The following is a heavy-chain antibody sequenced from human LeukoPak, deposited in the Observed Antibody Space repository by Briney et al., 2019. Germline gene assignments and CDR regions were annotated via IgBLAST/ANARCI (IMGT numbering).Heavy chain of an antibody. D-gene: IGHD6-13*01. Sequence: SQTLSLTCTVSGGSISSGSYYWSWIRQPAGKGLEWIGRIYSSGSTNYNPSLKSRVTISVDTSKNQFSLKLSSVTAADTAVYYCARDSVAAQTTDYWGQGTLVTVSS. CDR3: ARDSVAAQTTDY. V-gene: IGHV4-61*02. J-gene: IGHJ4*02. CDR2: IYSSGST. CDR1: GGSISSGSYY.